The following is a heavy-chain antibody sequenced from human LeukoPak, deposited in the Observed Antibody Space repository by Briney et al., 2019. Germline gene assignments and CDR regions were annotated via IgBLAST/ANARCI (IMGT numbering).Heavy chain of an antibody. CDR3: ARGGNYYDSSGYYFWVYYFDY. D-gene: IGHD3-22*01. V-gene: IGHV3-20*04. Sequence: GGSLSLSCAASGFTFNDYGMSWVRQAPGKGLEWVSGINWNGGSTGYADSVKRRFTISRDNAKNSLYLQMNSLRDEDTALYYWARGGNYYDSSGYYFWVYYFDYWGQGTLVTVSS. CDR2: INWNGGST. CDR1: GFTFNDYG. J-gene: IGHJ4*02.